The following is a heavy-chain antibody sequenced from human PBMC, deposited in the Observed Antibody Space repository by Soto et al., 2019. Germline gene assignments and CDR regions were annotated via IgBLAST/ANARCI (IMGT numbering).Heavy chain of an antibody. CDR2: IVVGSGNT. V-gene: IGHV1-58*01. CDR3: ARVRTGSSNFDY. J-gene: IGHJ4*02. Sequence: GASVKVSCKASGFTFTSSAVQWVRQARGQRLEWIGWIVVGSGNTNYEQKFQERVTITRDISTSTAYIELSSLRYEDTAVYYCARVRTGSSNFDYWGQGTLVTVSS. D-gene: IGHD6-6*01. CDR1: GFTFTSSA.